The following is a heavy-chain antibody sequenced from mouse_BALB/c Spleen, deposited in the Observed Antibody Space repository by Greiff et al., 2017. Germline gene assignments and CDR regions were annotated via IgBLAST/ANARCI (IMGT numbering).Heavy chain of an antibody. Sequence: EVQLVESGGGLVQPGGSRKLSCAASGFTFSSFGMHWVRQAPEKGLEWVAYISSGSSTIYYADTVKGRFTISRDNPKNTLFLQMTSLRSEDTAMYYCARMGYGSSYAAWFAYWGQGTLVTVSA. J-gene: IGHJ3*01. CDR2: ISSGSSTI. V-gene: IGHV5-17*02. CDR3: ARMGYGSSYAAWFAY. CDR1: GFTFSSFG. D-gene: IGHD1-1*01.